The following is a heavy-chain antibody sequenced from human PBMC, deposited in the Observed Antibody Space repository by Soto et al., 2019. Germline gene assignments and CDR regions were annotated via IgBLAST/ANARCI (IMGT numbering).Heavy chain of an antibody. D-gene: IGHD3-3*01. CDR3: ARAGFLEWLLSTNWRNYYYGMDV. J-gene: IGHJ6*02. V-gene: IGHV1-18*01. Sequence: ASVKVSCKASGYTFTSYGISWVRQAPGQGLEWMGWIGAYNGNTNYAQKLQGRVTMTTDTSTSTAYMELRSLRSDDTAVYYCARAGFLEWLLSTNWRNYYYGMDVWGQGTTVTVS. CDR1: GYTFTSYG. CDR2: IGAYNGNT.